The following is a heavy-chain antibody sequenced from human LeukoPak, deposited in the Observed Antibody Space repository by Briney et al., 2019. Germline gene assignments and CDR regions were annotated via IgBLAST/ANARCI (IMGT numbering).Heavy chain of an antibody. D-gene: IGHD3-10*01. J-gene: IGHJ4*02. Sequence: SETLSLTCAVYGGPFSGYYWSWIRQPPGKGLEWIGEVNHSGSTNYNPSLKSRVTISIDTSKNQFSLKLSSVTAADTAVYYCATTSGSYYGGTFDYWGQGTLVTVSS. CDR2: VNHSGST. CDR1: GGPFSGYY. V-gene: IGHV4-34*01. CDR3: ATTSGSYYGGTFDY.